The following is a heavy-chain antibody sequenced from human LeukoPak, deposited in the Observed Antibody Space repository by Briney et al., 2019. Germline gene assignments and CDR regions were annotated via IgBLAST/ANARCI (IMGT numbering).Heavy chain of an antibody. J-gene: IGHJ4*02. CDR1: GFTFRSSW. Sequence: GSLRLSCAASGFTFRSSWMHWVRQVPGKGLVWVLHISPDGDFKDYADSVKGRFIISRDNAKNTLFLQMNRLRAEDTALYFCARDLSFSPDYWGQGTLVTVSS. V-gene: IGHV3-74*01. CDR3: ARDLSFSPDY. CDR2: ISPDGDFK.